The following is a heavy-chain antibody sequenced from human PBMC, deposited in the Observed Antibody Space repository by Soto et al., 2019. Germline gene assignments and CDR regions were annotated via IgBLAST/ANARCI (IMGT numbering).Heavy chain of an antibody. D-gene: IGHD2-8*01. V-gene: IGHV3-21*01. CDR1: LFTCSIYR. CDR2: ISNSSSYI. J-gene: IGHJ4*02. Sequence: GGSLRLSCAASLFTCSIYRMIWVRQAPGKGLEWVSSISNSSSYIYYAGSVKGRFTISRDNAKNSLYLQMNSLRAEDTAVYYCVNGPEYFDVLMVYGGVLDYWGQGTLVTVSS. CDR3: VNGPEYFDVLMVYGGVLDY.